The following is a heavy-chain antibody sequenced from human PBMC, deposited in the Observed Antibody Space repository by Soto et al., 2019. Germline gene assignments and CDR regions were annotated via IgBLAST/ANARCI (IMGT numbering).Heavy chain of an antibody. J-gene: IGHJ6*02. D-gene: IGHD3-9*01. CDR3: AKDLGYDILTGYYAHSTYYYYGMDV. CDR1: GFTFSSYG. V-gene: IGHV3-30*18. Sequence: GSLRLSGAASGFTFSSYGMHCVRQAPGKGLEWVAVISYDGSNKYYADSVKGRFTISRDNSKNTLYLQMNSLRAEDTAVYYCAKDLGYDILTGYYAHSTYYYYGMDVWGQGTTVTVSS. CDR2: ISYDGSNK.